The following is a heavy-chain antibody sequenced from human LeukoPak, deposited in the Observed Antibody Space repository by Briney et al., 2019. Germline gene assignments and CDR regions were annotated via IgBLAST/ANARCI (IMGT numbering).Heavy chain of an antibody. CDR1: GFTFSTYE. CDR3: ARQLRGNDY. CDR2: IYYSGST. V-gene: IGHV4-39*01. Sequence: GSLRLSCTASGFTFSTYEMNWVRQPPGKGLEWIGSIYYSGSTYYNPSLKSRVTISVDTSKNQFSLKLSSVTAADTAVYYCARQLRGNDYWGQGTLVTVSS. J-gene: IGHJ4*02. D-gene: IGHD2-15*01.